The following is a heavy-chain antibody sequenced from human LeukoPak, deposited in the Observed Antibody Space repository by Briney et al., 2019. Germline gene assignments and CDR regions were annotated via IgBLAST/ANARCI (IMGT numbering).Heavy chain of an antibody. CDR1: GFTFSSYS. CDR2: ISSSSSYI. CDR3: ARDVLLWLGESELDYYYYMDV. J-gene: IGHJ6*03. V-gene: IGHV3-21*01. D-gene: IGHD3-10*01. Sequence: PGGSLRLSCAASGFTFSSYSMNWVRQAPGKGLEWVSSISSSSSYIYYADSVKGRFTISRDNAKNSLYLQMNSLRAEDTAVYYCARDVLLWLGESELDYYYYMDVWGKGTTVTVSS.